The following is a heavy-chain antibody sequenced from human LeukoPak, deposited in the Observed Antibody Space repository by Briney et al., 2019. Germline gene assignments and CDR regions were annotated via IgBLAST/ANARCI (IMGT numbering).Heavy chain of an antibody. CDR3: ARTGGSSGWYSPALLKYYFDY. Sequence: GGSLRLSCAASGFTFSSYWMSWVRQAPGKGLEWVANIKQDGNEKYYVDSVNGRFTISRDNAKNSLYLQMNSLRAEDTAVYYCARTGGSSGWYSPALLKYYFDYWGQGTLVTVSS. CDR1: GFTFSSYW. D-gene: IGHD6-19*01. CDR2: IKQDGNEK. J-gene: IGHJ4*02. V-gene: IGHV3-7*01.